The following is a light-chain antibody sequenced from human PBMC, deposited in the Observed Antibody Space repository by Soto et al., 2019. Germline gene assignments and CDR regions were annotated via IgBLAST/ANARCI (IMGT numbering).Light chain of an antibody. J-gene: IGKJ3*01. CDR3: QQYNNWPRT. CDR2: GAS. CDR1: QSVSIN. V-gene: IGKV3-15*01. Sequence: ILMTKSPATLSVSPGERATVSWRVSQSVSINLAWYQQKPGQAPRLLIYGASTRATGIPARYSSSGSGTEFTLTISSLQSEDFAVYYCQQYNNWPRTFGPGTKLDIK.